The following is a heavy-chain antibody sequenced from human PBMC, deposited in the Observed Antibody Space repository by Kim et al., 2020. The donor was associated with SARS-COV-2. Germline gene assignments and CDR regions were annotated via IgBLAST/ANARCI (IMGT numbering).Heavy chain of an antibody. V-gene: IGHV3-15*01. CDR1: GFTFSNAW. D-gene: IGHD5-18*01. CDR2: IKSKTDGGTT. CDR3: TFTLSGYSCGPDAFDI. J-gene: IGHJ3*02. Sequence: GGSLRLSCAASGFTFSNAWMSWVRQAPGKGLEWVGRIKSKTDGGTTDYAAPVKGRFTISRDDSKNTLYLQMNSLKTEDTAVYYCTFTLSGYSCGPDAFDIWGQGTMVTVSS.